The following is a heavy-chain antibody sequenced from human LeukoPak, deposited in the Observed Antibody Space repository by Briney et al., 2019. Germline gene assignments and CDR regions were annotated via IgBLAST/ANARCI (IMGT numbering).Heavy chain of an antibody. Sequence: PGGSLRLSCAASGFTVSSNYMSWVRQAPGKGLEWVSGISGSGGSTYYADSVKGRFTISRDNSKNTLFLQMNSLRAEDTAVYYCAKGAGIATPGTFFDYWGQGTLVTVSS. V-gene: IGHV3-23*01. J-gene: IGHJ4*02. D-gene: IGHD6-13*01. CDR3: AKGAGIATPGTFFDY. CDR2: ISGSGGST. CDR1: GFTVSSNY.